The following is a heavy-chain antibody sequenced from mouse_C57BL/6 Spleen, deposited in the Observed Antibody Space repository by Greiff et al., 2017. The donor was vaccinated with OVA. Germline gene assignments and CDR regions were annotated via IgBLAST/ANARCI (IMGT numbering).Heavy chain of an antibody. D-gene: IGHD2-1*01. V-gene: IGHV1-82*01. CDR2: IYPGDGDT. CDR3: ARYGNPYYYAMDY. Sequence: VHLVESGPELVKPGASVKISCKASGYAFSSSWMNWVKQRPGKGLEWIGRIYPGDGDTNYNGKFKGKAPLTADKSSSTADMQLRSLTSEDSAVYFCARYGNPYYYAMDYWGQGTSVTVSS. CDR1: GYAFSSSW. J-gene: IGHJ4*01.